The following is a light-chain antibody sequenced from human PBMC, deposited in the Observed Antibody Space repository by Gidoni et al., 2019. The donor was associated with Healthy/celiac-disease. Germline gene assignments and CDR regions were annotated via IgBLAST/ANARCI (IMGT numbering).Light chain of an antibody. CDR1: QSVSSY. J-gene: IGKJ2*01. CDR3: QQRSNWPPGYT. V-gene: IGKV3-11*01. Sequence: PGERATLSCRASQSVSSYLAWYQQKPGQAPRLRIYDASNRATGIPARFSGSGSGTDFTLTISSLEPEDFAVYYCQQRSNWPPGYTFGQXTKLEIK. CDR2: DAS.